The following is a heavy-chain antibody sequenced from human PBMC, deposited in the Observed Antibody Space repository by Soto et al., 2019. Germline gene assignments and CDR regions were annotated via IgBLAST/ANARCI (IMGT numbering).Heavy chain of an antibody. D-gene: IGHD6-13*01. V-gene: IGHV4-59*01. CDR1: SDAISSYY. CDR2: ISYSGST. CDR3: ARGTSWQLPFDY. Sequence: SETLSLTCTVSSDAISSYYWSWIRQPPGKRLEWIGYISYSGSTDYNPSPKSRVTISGDTSKNQFSLKVSSVTAADTAVYYCARGTSWQLPFDYWGQGTLVTVSS. J-gene: IGHJ4*02.